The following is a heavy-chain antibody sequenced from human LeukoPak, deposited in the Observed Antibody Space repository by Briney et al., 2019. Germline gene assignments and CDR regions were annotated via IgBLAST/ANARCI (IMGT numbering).Heavy chain of an antibody. D-gene: IGHD6-19*01. Sequence: SVKVSCKASGGTSSSYAISWVRQAPGQGLEWMGRIIPIFGTANYAQKFQGRVTITTDESTSTAYMELSSLRSEDTAVYYCARVKPSGSLDYWGQGTLVTVSS. CDR3: ARVKPSGSLDY. J-gene: IGHJ4*02. V-gene: IGHV1-69*05. CDR1: GGTSSSYA. CDR2: IIPIFGTA.